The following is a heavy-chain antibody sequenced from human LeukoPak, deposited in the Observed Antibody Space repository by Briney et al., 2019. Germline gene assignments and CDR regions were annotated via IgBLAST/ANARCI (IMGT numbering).Heavy chain of an antibody. D-gene: IGHD2-21*01. CDR3: ARDLIQDRLYYYYYGMDV. CDR1: GFTFSSYS. CDR2: ISSSSSYI. Sequence: PGGSLRLSCAASGFTFSSYSMNWVRQAPGKGLEWVSSISSSSSYIYYADSVKGRFTISRDNAKNSLYLQMNSLRAEDTAVYYCARDLIQDRLYYYYYGMDVWGQGTTVTVSS. J-gene: IGHJ6*02. V-gene: IGHV3-21*01.